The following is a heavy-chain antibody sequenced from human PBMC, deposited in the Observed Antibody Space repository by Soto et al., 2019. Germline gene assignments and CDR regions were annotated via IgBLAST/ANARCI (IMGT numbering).Heavy chain of an antibody. V-gene: IGHV3-23*01. D-gene: IGHD6-19*01. CDR3: AKDIAVAATGKSGFDY. CDR2: ISGSGGST. J-gene: IGHJ4*02. CDR1: GFTFSSYA. Sequence: GGSLRLSCAASGFTFSSYAMSWVRQAPGKGLEWVSAISGSGGSTYYADSVKGRFTISRDNSKNTLYLQMNSLRAEDTAVYYCAKDIAVAATGKSGFDYWGQGTLVTVS.